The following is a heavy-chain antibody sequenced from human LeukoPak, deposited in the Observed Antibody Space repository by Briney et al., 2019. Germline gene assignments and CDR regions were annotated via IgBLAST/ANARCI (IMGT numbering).Heavy chain of an antibody. J-gene: IGHJ4*02. CDR1: GFTFSSYA. CDR2: INGDGSST. Sequence: PGGSLRLSCAASGFTFSSYAMSWVRQAPGKGLVWVSRINGDGSSTSYADSVKGRFTISRDNAKNTLYLQMNGLRAEDTAVYYCARDGDSSGYYVNFDYWGQGTLVTVSS. V-gene: IGHV3-74*01. CDR3: ARDGDSSGYYVNFDY. D-gene: IGHD3-22*01.